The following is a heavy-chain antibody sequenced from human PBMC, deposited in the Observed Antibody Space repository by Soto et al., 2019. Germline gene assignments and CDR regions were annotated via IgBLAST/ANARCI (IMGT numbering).Heavy chain of an antibody. CDR3: ARAYSTSWYGAFDI. D-gene: IGHD6-13*01. CDR1: GGSISSGGYS. J-gene: IGHJ3*02. Sequence: NPSETLSLTCAVSGGSISSGGYSWSWIRQPPGKGLEWIGYIYHSGSTYYNPSLKSRVTISVDRSKNQFSLKLSSVTAADTAVYYCARAYSTSWYGAFDIWGQGTMVTVSS. CDR2: IYHSGST. V-gene: IGHV4-30-2*01.